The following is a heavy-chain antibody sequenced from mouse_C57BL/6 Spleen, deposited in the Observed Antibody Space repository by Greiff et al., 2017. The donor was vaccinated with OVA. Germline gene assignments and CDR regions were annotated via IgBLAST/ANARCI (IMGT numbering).Heavy chain of an antibody. CDR1: GFTFSDYY. CDR3: ARHGDYSAWFAY. J-gene: IGHJ3*01. D-gene: IGHD2-13*01. Sequence: EVQLQESGGGLVQPGGSLKLSCAASGFTFSDYYMYWVRQTPEKRLEWVAYISNGGGSTYSPDTVKGRFTISRDNAKNTLYLQMSRLKSEDTAMYYCARHGDYSAWFAYWGQGTLVTVSA. V-gene: IGHV5-12*01. CDR2: ISNGGGST.